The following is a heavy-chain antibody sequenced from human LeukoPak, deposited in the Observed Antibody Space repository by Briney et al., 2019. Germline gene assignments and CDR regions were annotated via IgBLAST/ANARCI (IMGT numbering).Heavy chain of an antibody. V-gene: IGHV4-31*11. CDR3: ARKGFGDYKFDY. J-gene: IGHJ4*02. CDR2: IYYSGST. Sequence: SQTLSLTCAVSGGSISSGGYSWSWIRQPPGKGLEWIGYIYYSGSTYYNPSLESRVTISVDTSKNQFSLTLTSVTAADTAVYYCARKGFGDYKFDYWGQGTLVTVSS. D-gene: IGHD4-17*01. CDR1: GGSISSGGYS.